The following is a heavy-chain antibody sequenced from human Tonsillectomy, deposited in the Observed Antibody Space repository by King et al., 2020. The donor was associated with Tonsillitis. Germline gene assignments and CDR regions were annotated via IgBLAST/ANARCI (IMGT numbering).Heavy chain of an antibody. Sequence: VQLVESGGGVVQPGRSLRLSCAASGFTFNTYAMHWVRQAPGKGLEWVAVISSDGNNQYYADSVKGRLTISRDNSKNTLYLQMDSLRAEDTAVYYCARRGGLLWIGELYYFFDYWGQGTLVTVSS. CDR1: GFTFNTYA. CDR3: ARRGGLLWIGELYYFFDY. V-gene: IGHV3-30*04. D-gene: IGHD3-10*01. J-gene: IGHJ4*02. CDR2: ISSDGNNQ.